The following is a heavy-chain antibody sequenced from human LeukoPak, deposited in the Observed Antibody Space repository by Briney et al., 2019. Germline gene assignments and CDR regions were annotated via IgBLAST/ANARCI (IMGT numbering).Heavy chain of an antibody. CDR3: ARDGLGGSGAFDI. V-gene: IGHV1-2*02. J-gene: IGHJ3*02. CDR2: INPDSGGT. CDR1: GYTFTGYY. Sequence: AASVKVSCKASGYTFTGYYIHWVRQAPGQGLEWMGWINPDSGGTNYARKFQGGVTMTRDTSISTAYMELSRLRSDDTAVYYCARDGLGGSGAFDIWGQGTMVTVSS. D-gene: IGHD3-16*01.